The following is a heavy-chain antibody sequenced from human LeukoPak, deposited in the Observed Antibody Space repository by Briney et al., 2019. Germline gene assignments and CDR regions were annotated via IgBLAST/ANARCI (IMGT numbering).Heavy chain of an antibody. J-gene: IGHJ5*02. CDR2: INWNGGST. CDR3: ARDRAYGSGSYSNWFDP. D-gene: IGHD3-10*01. Sequence: GGSLGLSCAASGFTFDDYGMSWVRQAPGKGLEWVSGINWNGGSTGYADSVKGRFTISRDNAKNSLYLQMNSLRAEDTALYYCARDRAYGSGSYSNWFDPWGQGTLVTVSS. V-gene: IGHV3-20*04. CDR1: GFTFDDYG.